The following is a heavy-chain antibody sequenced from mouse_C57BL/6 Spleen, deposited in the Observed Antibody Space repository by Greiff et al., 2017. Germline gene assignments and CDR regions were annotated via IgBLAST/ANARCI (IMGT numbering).Heavy chain of an antibody. V-gene: IGHV1-53*01. D-gene: IGHD1-1*01. CDR3: ARLGGISRLYDHGTHFDY. Sequence: QVQLQQPGTELVKPGASVKLSCKASGYTFTSYWMHWVKQRPGQGLEWIGNINPSNGGTNYNEKFKSKATLTVDKSSSTAYMQLSSLTSEDSAVYYCARLGGISRLYDHGTHFDYWGQGTTLTVSS. CDR1: GYTFTSYW. CDR2: INPSNGGT. J-gene: IGHJ2*01.